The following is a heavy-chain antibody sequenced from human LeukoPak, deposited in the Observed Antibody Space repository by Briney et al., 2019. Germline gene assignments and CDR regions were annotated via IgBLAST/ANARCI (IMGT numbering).Heavy chain of an antibody. Sequence: ASVEVSCKVSGYTLTELSMHWVRQAPGKGLEWMGGFDPEDGETIYAQKFQGRVTMTEDTSTDTAYMELSSLRSEDTAVYYCATAPRIYCSSTSCYAFDIWGQGTMVTVSS. CDR3: ATAPRIYCSSTSCYAFDI. CDR2: FDPEDGET. J-gene: IGHJ3*02. V-gene: IGHV1-24*01. CDR1: GYTLTELS. D-gene: IGHD2-2*01.